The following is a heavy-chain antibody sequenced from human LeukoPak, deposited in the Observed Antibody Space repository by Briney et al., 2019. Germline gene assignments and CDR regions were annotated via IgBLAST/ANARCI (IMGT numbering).Heavy chain of an antibody. CDR3: ATATYYYDSSGYYYSRPFDY. V-gene: IGHV4-39*07. CDR2: IYYSGST. D-gene: IGHD3-22*01. Sequence: PSETLSLTCTVSGGSISSSSYYWGWIRQPPGKRLEWIGSIYYSGSTYYNPSLKSRVTISVDTSKNQFSLKLSSVTAADTAVYYCATATYYYDSSGYYYSRPFDYWGQGTLVTVSS. CDR1: GGSISSSSYY. J-gene: IGHJ4*02.